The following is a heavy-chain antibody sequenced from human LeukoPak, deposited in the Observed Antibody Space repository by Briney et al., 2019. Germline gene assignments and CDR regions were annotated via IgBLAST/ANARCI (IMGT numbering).Heavy chain of an antibody. Sequence: VASVKVSCKASGCTFTSYYMHWVRQAPGQGLEWMGIINPSGGSTSYAQKFQGRVTMTRDTSTSTVYMELSSLRSEDTAVYYCASATDYYDSSGYYYTFDYWGQGTLVTVSS. J-gene: IGHJ4*02. D-gene: IGHD3-22*01. CDR2: INPSGGST. CDR3: ASATDYYDSSGYYYTFDY. CDR1: GCTFTSYY. V-gene: IGHV1-46*01.